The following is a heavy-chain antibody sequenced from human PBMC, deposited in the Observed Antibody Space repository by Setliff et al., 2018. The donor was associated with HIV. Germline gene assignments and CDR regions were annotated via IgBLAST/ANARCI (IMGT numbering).Heavy chain of an antibody. Sequence: ASVKVSCKTSGYIFSNYGISWVRQAPGQGLEWLGWISGYKGNTNYAQKLQGRVTMTTETSTSTAYMELSSLRSEDTAVYYCARDYWKVPDHWGQGTLVTVSS. J-gene: IGHJ4*02. CDR1: GYIFSNYG. D-gene: IGHD1-1*01. CDR3: ARDYWKVPDH. CDR2: ISGYKGNT. V-gene: IGHV1-18*01.